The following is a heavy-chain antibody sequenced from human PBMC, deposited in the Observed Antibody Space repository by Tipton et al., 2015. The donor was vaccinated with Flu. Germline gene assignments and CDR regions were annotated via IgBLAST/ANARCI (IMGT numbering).Heavy chain of an antibody. CDR1: GYTLTELS. D-gene: IGHD6-13*01. CDR3: ASLGIAYDYTRLSSRRDYFDY. Sequence: QSGPEVKKPGASVKVSCKVSGYTLTELSMHWVRQAPGKGLEWMGGFDPEDGETIYAQKFQGRVTMTEDTSTDTAYMELSSLRSEDTAVYYCASLGIAYDYTRLSSRRDYFDYWGQGTLVTVSS. CDR2: FDPEDGET. V-gene: IGHV1-24*01. J-gene: IGHJ4*02.